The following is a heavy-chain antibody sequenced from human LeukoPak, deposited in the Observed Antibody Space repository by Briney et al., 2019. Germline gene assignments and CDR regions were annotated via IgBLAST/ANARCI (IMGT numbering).Heavy chain of an antibody. J-gene: IGHJ4*02. D-gene: IGHD3-22*01. CDR2: ISSSSSYI. V-gene: IGHV3-21*01. CDR3: ARDRSPEYYDSSGYYDFDY. CDR1: GFTFSSYS. Sequence: GGSLRLSCAASGFTFSSYSMNWVRQAPGKGLEWVSSISSSSSYIYYADSVKGRFTISRDNAKNSLYLQMNSLRAEDTAVYYCARDRSPEYYDSSGYYDFDYWGQGTLVTVPS.